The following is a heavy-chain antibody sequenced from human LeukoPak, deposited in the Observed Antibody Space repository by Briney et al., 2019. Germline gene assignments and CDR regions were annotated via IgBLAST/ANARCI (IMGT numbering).Heavy chain of an antibody. J-gene: IGHJ3*02. D-gene: IGHD2-21*01. CDR3: ARGLAGRRHKDYAFDI. Sequence: ASVKVSCKASGYTFTGYYMHWVRQAPGQGLEWMGWINPNSGGTNYAQKSQGRVTMTRDTSISTAYMELSRLRSGDTAVYYCARGLAGRRHKDYAFDIWGQGTMVTVSS. CDR1: GYTFTGYY. V-gene: IGHV1-2*02. CDR2: INPNSGGT.